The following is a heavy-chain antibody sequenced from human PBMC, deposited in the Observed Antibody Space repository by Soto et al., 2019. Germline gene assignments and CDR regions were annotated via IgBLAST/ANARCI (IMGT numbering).Heavy chain of an antibody. CDR3: ARGKANTAMVFDY. Sequence: GGSLRLSCAASGFTFSSYSMNWVRQAPGKGLEWVSSISSSSSYIYYADSVKGRFTISRDNAKNSLYLQMNSLRAEDTAVYYCARGKANTAMVFDYWGQGTLVTVS. CDR1: GFTFSSYS. CDR2: ISSSSSYI. J-gene: IGHJ4*02. V-gene: IGHV3-21*01. D-gene: IGHD5-18*01.